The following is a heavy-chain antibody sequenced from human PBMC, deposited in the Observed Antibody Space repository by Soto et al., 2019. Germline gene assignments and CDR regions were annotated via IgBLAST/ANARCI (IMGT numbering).Heavy chain of an antibody. CDR3: ASWSDYYYMDV. J-gene: IGHJ6*03. CDR1: GFTFSSYG. CDR2: IWYDGSNK. Sequence: PGGSMRISCAASGFTFSSYGMHWVRQAPGKGLEWVAVIWYDGSNKYYADSVKGRFTISRDNSKNTLYLQMNSLRAEDTAVYYCASWSDYYYMDVWGKGTTVTVSS. D-gene: IGHD1-1*01. V-gene: IGHV3-33*01.